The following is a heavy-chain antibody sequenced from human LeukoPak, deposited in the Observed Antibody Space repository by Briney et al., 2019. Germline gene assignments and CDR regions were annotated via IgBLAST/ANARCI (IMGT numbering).Heavy chain of an antibody. V-gene: IGHV4-59*11. CDR1: GDSISSHY. J-gene: IGHJ6*03. CDR3: ARGPVYSNSYYYYYYMDV. Sequence: SETLSLTCTVSGDSISSHYWSWIRQPPGKGLEWLGYVYYTGSTDYSPSLNSRPTISVDTSKNQFSLKLTSVTAADTAVYYCARGPVYSNSYYYYYYMDVWGKGTTVTVSS. CDR2: VYYTGST. D-gene: IGHD6-13*01.